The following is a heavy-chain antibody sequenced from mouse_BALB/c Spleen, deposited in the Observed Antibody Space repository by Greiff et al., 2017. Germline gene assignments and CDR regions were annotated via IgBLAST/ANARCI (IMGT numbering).Heavy chain of an antibody. J-gene: IGHJ2*01. CDR2: IYPGSGST. Sequence: QVQLQQPGAELVKPGTSVKLSCKASGYNFTSYWINWVKLRPGQGLEWIGDIYPGSGSTNYNEKFKSKATLTVDTSSSTAYMQLSSLASEDSALYYCASGGNGFDYWGQGTTLTVSS. V-gene: IGHV1-55*01. CDR1: GYNFTSYW. CDR3: ASGGNGFDY. D-gene: IGHD2-1*01.